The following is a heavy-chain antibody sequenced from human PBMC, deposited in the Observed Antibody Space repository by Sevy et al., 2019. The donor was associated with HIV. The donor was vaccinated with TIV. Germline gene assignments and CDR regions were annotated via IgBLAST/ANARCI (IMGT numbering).Heavy chain of an antibody. V-gene: IGHV3-48*03. CDR1: GFTFSSYD. CDR2: ISSSGSSI. Sequence: GGSLRLSCTASGFTFSSYDMNWVRQAPGKGLEWVSKISSSGSSIYYADSVKGRFTISRDNAKNSLNLQMNSLRAEDMAVYYCTRNGGALDNGFDPWGQGTLVTVSS. J-gene: IGHJ5*02. D-gene: IGHD2-8*01. CDR3: TRNGGALDNGFDP.